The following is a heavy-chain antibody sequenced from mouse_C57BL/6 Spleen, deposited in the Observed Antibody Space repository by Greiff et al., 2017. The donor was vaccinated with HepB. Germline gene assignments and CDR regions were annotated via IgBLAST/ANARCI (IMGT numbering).Heavy chain of an antibody. V-gene: IGHV1-81*01. J-gene: IGHJ2*01. CDR1: GYTFTSYG. CDR3: ARKEDVTEAFDY. CDR2: IYPRSGNT. D-gene: IGHD2-12*01. Sequence: QVQLQQSGAELARPGASVKLSCKASGYTFTSYGISWVKQRTGQGLEWIGEIYPRSGNTYYNEKFKGKATLTADKSSSTAYMELRSLTSEDSAVYFCARKEDVTEAFDYWGQGTTLTVSS.